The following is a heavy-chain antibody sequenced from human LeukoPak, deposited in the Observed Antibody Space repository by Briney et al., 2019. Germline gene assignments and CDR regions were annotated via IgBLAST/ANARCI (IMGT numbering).Heavy chain of an antibody. J-gene: IGHJ3*01. Sequence: PGGSLRLSCAASGFTFSSSATSWVRQAPGKGLESVSLISASGGSTYYADSVKGRFTISKDNSKNTLYLQMNSLRAEDTAIYYCAKDIQLSTWGLGTMVTVSS. V-gene: IGHV3-23*01. D-gene: IGHD5-24*01. CDR2: ISASGGST. CDR1: GFTFSSSA. CDR3: AKDIQLST.